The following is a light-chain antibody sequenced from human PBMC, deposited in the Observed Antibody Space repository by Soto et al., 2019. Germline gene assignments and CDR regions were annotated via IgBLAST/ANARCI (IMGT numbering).Light chain of an antibody. V-gene: IGLV1-40*01. J-gene: IGLJ2*01. Sequence: QSVLTQTPSVSGAPGQRVTISCTGTSTNIGAGYDVNWYQQLPGTAPKLLIYGNNKRPSGVPDRFSGSKSGTSASLAITGVQAEDEADYYCQSKVFGGGTKLTVL. CDR3: QSKV. CDR2: GNN. CDR1: STNIGAGYD.